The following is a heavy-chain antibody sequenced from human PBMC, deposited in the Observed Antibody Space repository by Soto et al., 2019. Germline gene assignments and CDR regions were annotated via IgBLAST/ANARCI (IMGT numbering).Heavy chain of an antibody. CDR2: NNAGNGNT. V-gene: IGHV1-3*01. CDR1: GYTFTSYA. Sequence: QVQLVQSGAEVKKPGASVKVSCKASGYTFTSYAMHWVRQAPGQRLEWMGWNNAGNGNTKYSQKFQGRVTITRDTSASTAYMEPSSLRSEDTAVYYCARGEWELLSYYYYGMDVWGQGTTVTVSS. J-gene: IGHJ6*02. D-gene: IGHD1-26*01. CDR3: ARGEWELLSYYYYGMDV.